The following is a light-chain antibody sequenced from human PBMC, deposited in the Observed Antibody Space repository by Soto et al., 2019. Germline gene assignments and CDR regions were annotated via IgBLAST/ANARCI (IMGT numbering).Light chain of an antibody. V-gene: IGKV1-5*01. Sequence: DIQMTQSPSTQSASVGDRVTITCRASQSISSWLAWYQQKPGKAPKLLIYDASSLESGVPSRFSATVSGTEFSLTITSLQPEDFATYYCQQLFDSPITFGQGTRLEIK. CDR3: QQLFDSPIT. CDR1: QSISSW. CDR2: DAS. J-gene: IGKJ5*01.